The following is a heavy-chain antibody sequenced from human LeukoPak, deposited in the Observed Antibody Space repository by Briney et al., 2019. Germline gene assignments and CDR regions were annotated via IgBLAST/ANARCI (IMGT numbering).Heavy chain of an antibody. D-gene: IGHD1-1*01. Sequence: SGGSLRLSCAASGFTFDDYALHWVRQAPGKGLEWVAHIREDGSEKYYLDSVEGRFTISRDNAKSSLYLQLNSLRVDDTAVYYCAKDRGRWNRLGNDGFDYWGQGTLVTVSS. V-gene: IGHV3-7*01. CDR1: GFTFDDYA. CDR2: IREDGSEK. J-gene: IGHJ4*02. CDR3: AKDRGRWNRLGNDGFDY.